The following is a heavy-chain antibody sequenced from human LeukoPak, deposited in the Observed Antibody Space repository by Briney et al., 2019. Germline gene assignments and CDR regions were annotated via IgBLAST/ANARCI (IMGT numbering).Heavy chain of an antibody. CDR2: INPSGGST. J-gene: IGHJ4*02. CDR3: ARDLENRVYMNY. CDR1: GYTFTSYY. Sequence: ASVKVSCKASGYTFTSYYMHWVRQAPGQGLEWMGIINPSGGSTSYAQKFQGRVTMTRDTSTSTVYMELSSLRSEDTAVYYCARDLENRVYMNYWGQGTLVTISS. D-gene: IGHD3-3*01. V-gene: IGHV1-46*01.